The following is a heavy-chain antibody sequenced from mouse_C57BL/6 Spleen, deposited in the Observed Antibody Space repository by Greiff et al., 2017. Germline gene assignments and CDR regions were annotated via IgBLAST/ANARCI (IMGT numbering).Heavy chain of an antibody. CDR3: ASGYYEGFDY. Sequence: VQLQQSGPELVKPGASVKISCKASGYAFSSSWMNWVKQRPGKGLEWIGRIYPGDGDTNYNGKFKGKATLTADKSSSTAYMQLSSLTSEDSAVYFCASGYYEGFDYWGQGTTLTVSS. J-gene: IGHJ2*01. D-gene: IGHD2-4*01. V-gene: IGHV1-82*01. CDR1: GYAFSSSW. CDR2: IYPGDGDT.